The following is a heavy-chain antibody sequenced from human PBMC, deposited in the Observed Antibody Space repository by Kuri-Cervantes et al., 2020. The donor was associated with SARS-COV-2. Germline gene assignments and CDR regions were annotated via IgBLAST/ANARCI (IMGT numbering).Heavy chain of an antibody. CDR3: ARVGYGDYGRTEPTDYYYYYYMDV. V-gene: IGHV4-34*01. J-gene: IGHJ6*03. D-gene: IGHD4-17*01. Sequence: SETLSLTCAVYGGSFSGYYWSWIRQPPGKGLEWIGEINHSGSTSYNPSLKSRVTISVDTSKNQFSLKLSSVTAADTAVYYCARVGYGDYGRTEPTDYYYYYYMDVWGKGTTVTVSS. CDR2: INHSGST. CDR1: GGSFSGYY.